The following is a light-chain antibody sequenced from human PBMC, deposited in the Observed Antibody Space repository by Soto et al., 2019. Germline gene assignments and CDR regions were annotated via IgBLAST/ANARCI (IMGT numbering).Light chain of an antibody. J-gene: IGKJ1*01. CDR3: LQDYNYPWT. V-gene: IGKV1-6*01. Sequence: AIQMTQSPSSLSASVGDRVTITCQASQGIRNDLGWYQQKPGKAPKLLIYAASSLQSGVSSRFSGSGSGTDFTLTSSSLQPEDFATYYCLQDYNYPWTFGQGTKVEIK. CDR1: QGIRND. CDR2: AAS.